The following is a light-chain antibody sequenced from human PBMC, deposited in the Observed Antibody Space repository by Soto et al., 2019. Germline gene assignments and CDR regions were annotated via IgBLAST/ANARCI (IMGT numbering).Light chain of an antibody. CDR1: SSDVGGYNY. V-gene: IGLV2-8*01. Sequence: QSVLTQPPSASGSPGQSVTISCTGTSSDVGGYNYVSWYQQHPGKAPKLMIYGVSKRPSGVPDRFSGSKSGNTASLTVSGLQAEDEADYYCSSYAGSNTDYVFGTGTKVTVL. CDR2: GVS. J-gene: IGLJ1*01. CDR3: SSYAGSNTDYV.